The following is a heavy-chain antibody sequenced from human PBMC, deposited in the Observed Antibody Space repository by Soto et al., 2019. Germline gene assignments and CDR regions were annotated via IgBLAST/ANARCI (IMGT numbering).Heavy chain of an antibody. CDR2: ISGSGGST. CDR1: GFTLSSYA. Sequence: GGSLRLSCAASGFTLSSYAMSWVRQAPGKGLEWVSAISGSGGSTYYADSVKGRFTISRDNSKNTLYLQMNSLRAEDTAVYYCAKPYYYDSSGYYYSGPTDYWGQGTLVTVS. V-gene: IGHV3-23*01. D-gene: IGHD3-22*01. CDR3: AKPYYYDSSGYYYSGPTDY. J-gene: IGHJ4*02.